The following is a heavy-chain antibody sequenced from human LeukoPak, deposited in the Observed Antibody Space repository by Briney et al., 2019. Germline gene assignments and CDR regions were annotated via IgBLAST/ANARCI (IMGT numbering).Heavy chain of an antibody. CDR2: ISSSSTYI. J-gene: IGHJ4*02. D-gene: IGHD4/OR15-4a*01. CDR3: ARDPSNYYFDY. CDR1: GFTFSTYA. Sequence: NAGGYLRLSCAASGFTFSTYAMNWVRQAPGKGLEWVSSISSSSTYIYYADSVKGRFTISRDNAQNSLYLQMNSLRAEDTAVYYCARDPSNYYFDYWGQGTLANVSS. V-gene: IGHV3-21*01.